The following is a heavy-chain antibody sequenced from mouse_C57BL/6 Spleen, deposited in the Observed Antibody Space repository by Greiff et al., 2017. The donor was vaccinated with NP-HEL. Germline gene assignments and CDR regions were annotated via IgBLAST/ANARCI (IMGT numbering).Heavy chain of an antibody. CDR2: IYPGSGST. D-gene: IGHD1-2*01. Sequence: LQESGAELVKPGASVKMSCKASGYTFTSYWITWVKQRPGQGLEWIGDIYPGSGSTNYNEKFKSKAKLTVDTSSSTAYMQLSSLTSEDSAVYYCARSTAYYAMDYWGQGTSVTVSS. CDR3: ARSTAYYAMDY. V-gene: IGHV1-55*01. CDR1: GYTFTSYW. J-gene: IGHJ4*01.